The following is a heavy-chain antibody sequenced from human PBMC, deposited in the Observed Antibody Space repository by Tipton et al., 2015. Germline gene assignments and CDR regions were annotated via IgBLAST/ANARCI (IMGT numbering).Heavy chain of an antibody. Sequence: SLRLSCVASGFAFNAHDMTWVRQAPGKGLEWVSSIYSGGTTYYADSVQGRFTISRDNAKNSLYLQMNSLRAEDTAVYYCAKEASGLADYYYYGMDVWGQGTTVTVSS. J-gene: IGHJ6*02. V-gene: IGHV3-69-1*01. CDR2: IYSGGTT. CDR1: GFAFNAHD. D-gene: IGHD3-10*01. CDR3: AKEASGLADYYYYGMDV.